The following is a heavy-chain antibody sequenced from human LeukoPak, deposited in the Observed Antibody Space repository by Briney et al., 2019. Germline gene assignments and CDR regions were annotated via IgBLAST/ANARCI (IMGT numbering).Heavy chain of an antibody. CDR1: GGTFSSYA. V-gene: IGHV1-69*05. CDR3: ASWITGTTGGFDP. J-gene: IGHJ5*02. CDR2: IIPIFGTA. D-gene: IGHD1-20*01. Sequence: GASVKVSFKASGGTFSSYAISWVRQAPGQGLEWMGGIIPIFGTANYAQKFQGRVTITTDESTSTAYMELSSRRSEDTAVYYCASWITGTTGGFDPWGQGTLVTVSS.